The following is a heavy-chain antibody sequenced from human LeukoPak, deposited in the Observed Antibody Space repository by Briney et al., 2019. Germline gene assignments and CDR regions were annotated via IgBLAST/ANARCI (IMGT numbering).Heavy chain of an antibody. CDR1: GFTFSSHG. J-gene: IGHJ5*02. CDR3: AKDVSWNWFDP. V-gene: IGHV3-30*18. CDR2: ISYEGSNK. Sequence: GGSLRLSCAASGFTFSSHGMHWVRQTPGKGLEWVGVISYEGSNKKYADSVKGRFTISRDNSKNTLYMQMNSLRPEDTAVYYCAKDVSWNWFDPWGQGTLVTVSS.